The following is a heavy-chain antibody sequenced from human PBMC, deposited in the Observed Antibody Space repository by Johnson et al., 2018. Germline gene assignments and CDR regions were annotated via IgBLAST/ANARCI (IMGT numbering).Heavy chain of an antibody. CDR2: ISYDGSNK. D-gene: IGHD3-16*01. J-gene: IGHJ1*01. Sequence: QVQLVESGGGVVQPGRSLRLSCAASGFTFSSYGMHWVRQAPGKGLEWVAVISYDGSNKYYADSVKGRFTISRAKSKNTLYLQMNSLRAEDTAVYYCAKETGYDYVLGHWGQGTLVTVSS. CDR1: GFTFSSYG. V-gene: IGHV3-30*18. CDR3: AKETGYDYVLGH.